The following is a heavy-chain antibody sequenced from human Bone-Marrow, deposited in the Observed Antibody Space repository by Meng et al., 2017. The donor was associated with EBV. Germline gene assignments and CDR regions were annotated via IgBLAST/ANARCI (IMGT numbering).Heavy chain of an antibody. CDR2: IIPIFGSG. V-gene: IGHV1-69*06. J-gene: IGHJ4*02. D-gene: IGHD3-22*01. CDR1: GGTFTNYA. CDR3: ASDSPYYYDSSGSPSNRPFDY. Sequence: QVQLVQSGAEVKKPGSSVKVSCKASGGTFTNYAISWVRQAPGQGLEWMGGIIPIFGSGNYAQKFQGRVTITADKSTSTAYMELSSLRSDDTAVYYCASDSPYYYDSSGSPSNRPFDYWGQGTLVTVS.